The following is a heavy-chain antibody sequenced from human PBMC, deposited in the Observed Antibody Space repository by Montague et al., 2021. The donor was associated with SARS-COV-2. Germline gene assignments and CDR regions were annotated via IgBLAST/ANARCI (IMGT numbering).Heavy chain of an antibody. Sequence: SETLSLTCTVSGGSISSYYWSRIRQPPGKGLEWIGYIYCSGSTNYNPSLKSRVTISVDTSKNQFSLKLSSVTAADTAVYYCARDLGDYWGQGTLVTVSS. J-gene: IGHJ4*02. V-gene: IGHV4-59*13. CDR3: ARDLGDY. CDR1: GGSISSYY. CDR2: IYCSGST.